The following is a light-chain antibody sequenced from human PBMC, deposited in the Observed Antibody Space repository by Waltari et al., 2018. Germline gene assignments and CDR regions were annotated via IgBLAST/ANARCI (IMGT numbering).Light chain of an antibody. V-gene: IGKV1-39*01. CDR1: QALSIK. CDR2: AAS. Sequence: DIQMTQSPTSLSASVGDRFIITCRESQALSIKLNWYQQKPGKAPKLLIYAASTFPRGIPSRFSGSGSGTHFTLTISSLQPEDFATYYCQHSYTSPLTFGGGTKVEI. CDR3: QHSYTSPLT. J-gene: IGKJ4*01.